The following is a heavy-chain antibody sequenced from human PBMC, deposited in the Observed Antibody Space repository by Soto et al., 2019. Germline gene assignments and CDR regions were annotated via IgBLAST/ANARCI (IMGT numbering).Heavy chain of an antibody. CDR1: GFTFSSYA. CDR2: ISYDGSNK. D-gene: IGHD5-18*01. V-gene: IGHV3-30-3*01. CDR3: ARDPLWGTAMVLWYFDL. J-gene: IGHJ2*01. Sequence: GGSLRLSCAASGFTFSSYAMHWVRQAPGKGLEWVAVISYDGSNKYYADSVKGRFTISKDNSKNTLYLQMNSLRAEDTAVYYCARDPLWGTAMVLWYFDLWGRGTLVTVSS.